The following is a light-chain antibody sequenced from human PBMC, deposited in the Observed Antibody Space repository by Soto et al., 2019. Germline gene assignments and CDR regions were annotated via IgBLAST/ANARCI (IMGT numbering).Light chain of an antibody. CDR2: GAS. Sequence: EIVLTQSPGTLSLSPGERATLSCRASQSVSTNYLAWYQRKPGQAPRLLIYGASSRATDIPNRFSRSGYETDFTITINRLQEEHFAVYYCQQYGRPPQAFGQGTKEEIK. CDR3: QQYGRPPQA. J-gene: IGKJ1*01. CDR1: QSVSTNY. V-gene: IGKV3-20*01.